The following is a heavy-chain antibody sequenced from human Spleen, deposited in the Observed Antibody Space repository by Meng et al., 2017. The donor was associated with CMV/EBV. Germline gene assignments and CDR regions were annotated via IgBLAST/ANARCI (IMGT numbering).Heavy chain of an antibody. V-gene: IGHV1-46*01. CDR3: ARGEVLRNEYYYYGMDV. Sequence: ASVKVSCKASGYTFTYYYMHWVRQAPGQGLEWMGIINPRGGSTSDAQKFQGRVTMTRDTSTSTVYMELSSLRSEDTAVYYCARGEVLRNEYYYYGMDVWGQGTTVTVSS. CDR1: GYTFTYYY. J-gene: IGHJ6*02. D-gene: IGHD1-26*01. CDR2: INPRGGST.